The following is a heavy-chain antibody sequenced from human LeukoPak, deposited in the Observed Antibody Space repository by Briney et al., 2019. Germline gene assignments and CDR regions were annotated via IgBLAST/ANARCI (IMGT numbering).Heavy chain of an antibody. CDR1: GFTFDDYA. CDR3: TTEYFGGFEY. V-gene: IGHV3-15*07. J-gene: IGHJ4*02. Sequence: PGRSLRLSCAASGFTFDDYAMHWVRQAPGKGLEWVGRIRSNSDGGTIDYAAPVKGRFTISRDDSKRTVYLQMNSLKTEDTAVYFCTTEYFGGFEYWGQGTLVTVSS. CDR2: IRSNSDGGTI. D-gene: IGHD3-16*01.